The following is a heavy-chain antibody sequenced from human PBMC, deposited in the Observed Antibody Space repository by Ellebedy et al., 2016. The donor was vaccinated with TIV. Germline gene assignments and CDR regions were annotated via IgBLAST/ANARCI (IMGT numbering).Heavy chain of an antibody. CDR1: GFTFSSNW. CDR3: ARYGNLGY. CDR2: IKEDGSLK. J-gene: IGHJ4*02. V-gene: IGHV3-7*03. Sequence: GESLKISSAASGFTFSSNWMSWVRQAPGKGLELVAKIKEDGSLKYYVDAVKGRFAISRDNAKDSLYLQMNSLRAEDTAVYYCARYGNLGYWGQGTLVTVSS. D-gene: IGHD1-1*01.